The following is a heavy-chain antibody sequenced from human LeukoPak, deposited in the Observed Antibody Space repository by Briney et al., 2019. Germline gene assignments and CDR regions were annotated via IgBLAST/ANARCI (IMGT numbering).Heavy chain of an antibody. CDR2: ISGSGGST. J-gene: IGHJ4*02. Sequence: TGGSLRLSCAASGFSFSNSWMHWVRQAPGKGLEWVSAISGSGGSTYYADSVKGRFTISRDNSKNTLYLQMNSLRAEDTAVYYCAKGAYDSSGSQDYWGQGTLVTVSS. V-gene: IGHV3-23*01. CDR1: GFSFSNSW. CDR3: AKGAYDSSGSQDY. D-gene: IGHD3-22*01.